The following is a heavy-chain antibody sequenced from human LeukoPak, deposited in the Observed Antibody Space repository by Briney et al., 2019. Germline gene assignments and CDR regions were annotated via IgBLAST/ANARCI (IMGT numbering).Heavy chain of an antibody. D-gene: IGHD3-3*01. V-gene: IGHV4-59*12. CDR3: ARITPDYDFWSGYYYYMDV. CDR1: GGSISSYY. Sequence: PSETLSLTCTVSGGSISSYYWSWIRQPPGKGLEWIGYIYYSGSTNYNPSLKSRVTISVDTSKNQFSLKLSSVTAADTAVYYCARITPDYDFWSGYYYYMDVWGKGTTVTVSS. J-gene: IGHJ6*03. CDR2: IYYSGST.